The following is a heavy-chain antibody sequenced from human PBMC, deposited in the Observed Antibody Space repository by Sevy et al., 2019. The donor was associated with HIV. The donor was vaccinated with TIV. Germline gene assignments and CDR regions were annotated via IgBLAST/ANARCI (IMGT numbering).Heavy chain of an antibody. V-gene: IGHV1-2*02. J-gene: IGHJ3*02. Sequence: ASVKVXCKAXXXXXTGYYXHXXRQAPGQGLEWMGWVNPEGGDTNYAQNFQGRVTMTRDTSINTAYMELSSLTSDDTVVXYXXXXXXVRGSTXXAFXXXXXGTMVTVSS. CDR3: XXXXXVRGSTXXAFXX. CDR2: VNPEGGDT. D-gene: IGHD2-2*01. CDR1: XXXXTGYY.